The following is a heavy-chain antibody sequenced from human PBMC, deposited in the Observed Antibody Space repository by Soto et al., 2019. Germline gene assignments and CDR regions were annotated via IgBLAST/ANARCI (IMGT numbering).Heavy chain of an antibody. CDR2: IYYSGST. Sequence: SETLSLTCTVSGGSISSYYWSWIRQPPGKGLEWIGYIYYSGSTNYNPSLKSRVTISVDTSKNQFSLKLGSVTAADTAVYYCARHSDIAVAGNGPLDYWGQGTLVTVSS. D-gene: IGHD6-19*01. J-gene: IGHJ4*02. CDR1: GGSISSYY. V-gene: IGHV4-59*08. CDR3: ARHSDIAVAGNGPLDY.